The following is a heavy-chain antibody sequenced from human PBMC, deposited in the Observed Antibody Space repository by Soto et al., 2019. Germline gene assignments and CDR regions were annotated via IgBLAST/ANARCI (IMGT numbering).Heavy chain of an antibody. J-gene: IGHJ4*02. Sequence: QVQLQESGPGLVKPSQTLSLTCTVSGGSISSGDSYWNWIRQPPGKGLEWIGYIYNTGSTYYNPSLKSRITISADTSKTHFSLKLSSVTAADTAVYYCARGDSSGYLPPYWGQGTLVTVSS. CDR3: ARGDSSGYLPPY. D-gene: IGHD3-22*01. V-gene: IGHV4-30-4*01. CDR2: IYNTGST. CDR1: GGSISSGDSY.